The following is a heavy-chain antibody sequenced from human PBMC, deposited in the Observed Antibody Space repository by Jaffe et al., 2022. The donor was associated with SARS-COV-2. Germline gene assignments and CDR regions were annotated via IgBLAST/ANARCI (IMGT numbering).Heavy chain of an antibody. J-gene: IGHJ4*02. CDR3: ARGQYYDILTGYSLDY. CDR2: IWYDGSNK. D-gene: IGHD3-9*01. Sequence: QVQLVESGGGVVQPGRSLRLSCAASGFTFSSYGMHWVRQAPGKGLEWVAVIWYDGSNKYYADSVKGRFTISRDNSKNTLYLQMNSLRAEDTAVYYCARGQYYDILTGYSLDYWGQGTLVTVSS. V-gene: IGHV3-33*01. CDR1: GFTFSSYG.